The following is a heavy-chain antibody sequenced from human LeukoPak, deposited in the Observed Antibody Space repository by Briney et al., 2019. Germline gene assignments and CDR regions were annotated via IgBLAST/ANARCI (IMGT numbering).Heavy chain of an antibody. V-gene: IGHV3-53*01. CDR1: GFTVSSNY. CDR3: ARHEGARYDSGHVDY. D-gene: IGHD3-22*01. CDR2: IYSGGST. J-gene: IGHJ4*02. Sequence: GGSLRLSCAASGFTVSSNYMSWVRQAPGKGLEWVSVIYSGGSTYYADSVKGRFTISRDNSKNTLYLQMNSLRAEDTAVYYCARHEGARYDSGHVDYWGQGTLVTVSS.